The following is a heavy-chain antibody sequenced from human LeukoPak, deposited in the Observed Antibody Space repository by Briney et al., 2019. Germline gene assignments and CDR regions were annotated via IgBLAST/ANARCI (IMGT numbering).Heavy chain of an antibody. J-gene: IGHJ4*02. V-gene: IGHV3-23*01. D-gene: IGHD6-13*01. CDR1: DDSISSIN. CDR2: IIENGGET. Sequence: ETLSLTCAVSDDSISSINWWNWVRRPPGKGLEWVSGIIENGGETYYADSVRGRFTISRDNSKNTLYLQMNSLRAEDTAVYYCAKDYEYNSNTWYFHWGRGTLVSVSS. CDR3: AKDYEYNSNTWYFH.